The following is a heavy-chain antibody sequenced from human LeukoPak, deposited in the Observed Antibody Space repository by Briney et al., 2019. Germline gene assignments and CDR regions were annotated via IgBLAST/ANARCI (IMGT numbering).Heavy chain of an antibody. D-gene: IGHD5-24*01. CDR2: INFSGRT. Sequence: SETLSLTCTVSVGSISGSSYSWGWLRQPPGKGREWIGNINFSGRTYYNPSLRSRVTISVDTSKNQFSLKLNSVTAADTAIYHCARLVPEATSRDFDYWGQGALVTVSS. V-gene: IGHV4-39*01. J-gene: IGHJ4*02. CDR3: ARLVPEATSRDFDY. CDR1: VGSISGSSYS.